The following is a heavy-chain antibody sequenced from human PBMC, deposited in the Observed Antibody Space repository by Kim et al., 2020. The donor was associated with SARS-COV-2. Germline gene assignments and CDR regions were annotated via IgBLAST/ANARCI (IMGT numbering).Heavy chain of an antibody. D-gene: IGHD3-22*01. CDR2: ISGSGGST. Sequence: GGSLRLSCAASGFTFSSYAMSWVRQAPGKGLEWVSAISGSGGSTYYADSVKGRFTISRDNSKNTLYLQMNSLRAEDTAVYYCAKLTYYYDSSGYWSAFDIWGQGTMVTVSS. CDR3: AKLTYYYDSSGYWSAFDI. J-gene: IGHJ3*02. V-gene: IGHV3-23*01. CDR1: GFTFSSYA.